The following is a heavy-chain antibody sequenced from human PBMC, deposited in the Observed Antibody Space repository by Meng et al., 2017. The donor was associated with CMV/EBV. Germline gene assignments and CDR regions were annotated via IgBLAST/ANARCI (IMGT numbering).Heavy chain of an antibody. J-gene: IGHJ3*02. CDR1: GFTFSTSW. CDR3: ASARGVVRYAFDI. D-gene: IGHD2-15*01. CDR2: IDSDESVS. Sequence: GESLKISCAASGFTFSTSWMHWVRQAPGKGLVWVARIDSDESVSTYADSVKGRFTISRDNAKNTLYLQMNSLRAEDTAVYYCASARGVVRYAFDIWGQGTVVTVSS. V-gene: IGHV3-74*01.